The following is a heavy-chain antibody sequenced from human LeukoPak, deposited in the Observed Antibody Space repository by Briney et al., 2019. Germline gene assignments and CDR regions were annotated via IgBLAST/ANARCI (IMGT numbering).Heavy chain of an antibody. CDR1: GFTFSSYG. J-gene: IGHJ4*02. Sequence: GGSLRLSCAASGFTFSSYGMHWVRQAPGKGLEWVAVISYDGSNKYYADSAKGRFTISRDNSKNTLYLQMNSLRAEDTAVYYCAKDQLHYDFWSGRSSPFDYWGQGTLVTVSS. CDR2: ISYDGSNK. V-gene: IGHV3-30*18. D-gene: IGHD3-3*01. CDR3: AKDQLHYDFWSGRSSPFDY.